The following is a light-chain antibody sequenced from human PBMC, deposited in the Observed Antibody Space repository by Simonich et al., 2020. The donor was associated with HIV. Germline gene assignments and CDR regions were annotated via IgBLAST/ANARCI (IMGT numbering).Light chain of an antibody. V-gene: IGKV3-15*01. J-gene: IGKJ5*01. CDR1: QRVSSN. CDR3: QQYNNWPPIA. CDR2: GAS. Sequence: EIVMTQSPATLSVSPGERATLSCRASQRVSSNLAWYQQKPGQAPRLLIYGASTRATGIPARFSGSGSGTEFTLTISSMQSEDFAVYYCQQYNNWPPIAFGQGTRLEIK.